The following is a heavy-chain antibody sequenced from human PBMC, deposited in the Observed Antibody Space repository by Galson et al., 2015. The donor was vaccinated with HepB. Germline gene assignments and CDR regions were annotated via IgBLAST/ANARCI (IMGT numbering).Heavy chain of an antibody. CDR3: AKGMGDCSSTNCTYYYGLDA. D-gene: IGHD2-2*01. J-gene: IGHJ6*02. Sequence: SLRLSCAASGFTFSSYCMHWVRQAPGKGLEWVAVISYLGGNKGYADSVQGRFTIPRDNSKNTLYLQMNSLRAEDTGVYYCAKGMGDCSSTNCTYYYGLDAWGQGTTVTVSS. V-gene: IGHV3-30*18. CDR2: ISYLGGNK. CDR1: GFTFSSYC.